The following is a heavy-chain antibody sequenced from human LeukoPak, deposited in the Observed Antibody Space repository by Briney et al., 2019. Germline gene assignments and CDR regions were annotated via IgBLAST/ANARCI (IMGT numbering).Heavy chain of an antibody. CDR1: GGSISSSSYY. CDR2: IYHSGNT. V-gene: IGHV4-39*07. J-gene: IGHJ4*02. CDR3: ARRQHPVRLAYALDY. D-gene: IGHD3-10*01. Sequence: SETLSLTCTVSGGSISSSSYYWGWIRQPPGKGLEWIGNIYHSGNTYYNSSLKSRVTISVDTSKNQFSLKLSSVTAADTAVYYCARRQHPVRLAYALDYWGQGTLVTVSS.